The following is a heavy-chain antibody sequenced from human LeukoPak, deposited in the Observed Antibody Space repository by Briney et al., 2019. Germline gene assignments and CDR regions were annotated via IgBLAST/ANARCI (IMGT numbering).Heavy chain of an antibody. V-gene: IGHV5-51*01. D-gene: IGHD3-22*01. CDR3: ARQDLYYYDSSGYYDC. CDR1: GYSFTSYW. CDR2: IYPGDSDT. J-gene: IGHJ4*02. Sequence: GESLKISCKGSGYSFTSYWIGWVRQMPGKGLGWMGIIYPGDSDTRYSPSFQGQVTMSVDKSISTAYLLWSSLKASDTAMYYCARQDLYYYDSSGYYDCWGQGTLVTVSS.